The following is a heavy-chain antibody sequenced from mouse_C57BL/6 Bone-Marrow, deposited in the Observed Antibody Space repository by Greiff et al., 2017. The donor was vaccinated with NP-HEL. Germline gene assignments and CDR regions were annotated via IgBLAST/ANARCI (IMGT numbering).Heavy chain of an antibody. Sequence: QVQLQQPGAELVRPGTSVKLSCKASGYTFTSYWMHWVKQRPGQGLEWIGVIDPSDSYTNYNQKFKGKATLTVDTSSSTAYMQLSSLTSEDSAVYYCARAYFDYWGKGTTLTVSS. V-gene: IGHV1-59*01. CDR1: GYTFTSYW. CDR3: ARAYFDY. CDR2: IDPSDSYT. J-gene: IGHJ2*01.